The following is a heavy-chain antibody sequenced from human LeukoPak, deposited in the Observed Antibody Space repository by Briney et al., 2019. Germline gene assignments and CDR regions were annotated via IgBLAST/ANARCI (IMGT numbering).Heavy chain of an antibody. D-gene: IGHD1-1*01. J-gene: IGHJ4*02. Sequence: GGSLRLSCAASGFTFSDYSMNWVRQAPGKGLEWVSSISSSTSSIYYADSVKGRFTISRDDAKNSLYLQMNSLRTEDTAVYYCARGGSGNWNAPFDYWGQGTLVTVSS. CDR1: GFTFSDYS. V-gene: IGHV3-21*01. CDR3: ARGGSGNWNAPFDY. CDR2: ISSSTSSI.